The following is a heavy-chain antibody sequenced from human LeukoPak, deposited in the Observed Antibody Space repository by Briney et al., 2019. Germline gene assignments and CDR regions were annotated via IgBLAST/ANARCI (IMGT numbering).Heavy chain of an antibody. J-gene: IGHJ6*02. CDR2: IKPSGGST. CDR3: ARGGQELVDRDYYYYGMDV. Sequence: ASVKVSCKASGYTFTSYYMHWVRQAPGQGLEWMGIIKPSGGSTSYAQKFQGRVTMTRDTSTSTVYMELSSLRSEDTAVYYCARGGQELVDRDYYYYGMDVWGQGTTVTVSS. CDR1: GYTFTSYY. V-gene: IGHV1-46*01. D-gene: IGHD2-8*02.